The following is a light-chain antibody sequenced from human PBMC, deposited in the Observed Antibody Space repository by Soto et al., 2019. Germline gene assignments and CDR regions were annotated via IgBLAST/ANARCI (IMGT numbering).Light chain of an antibody. CDR3: HQYGSSPQT. CDR2: GAS. Sequence: EIVLTQCPGTQSLSPGKRATLCFXXSQSVRSSHLAWYQQKPGQAPRVIIYGASSRATGIPDRFTGSGSGTDFTLTISRLEPEDFAVFYCHQYGSSPQTFGQGTKVDIK. V-gene: IGKV3-20*01. CDR1: QSVRSSH. J-gene: IGKJ1*01.